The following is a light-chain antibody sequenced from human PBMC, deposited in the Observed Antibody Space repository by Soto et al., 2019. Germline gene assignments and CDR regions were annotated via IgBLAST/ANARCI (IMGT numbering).Light chain of an antibody. CDR3: SSYAGSNNLVI. CDR2: EVN. CDR1: SNDVGAYKY. Sequence: QSALTQPPSASGSPGQSVTISCTGTSNDVGAYKYVSWYQQHPGKAPKLIISEVNKRPSGVPDRFSGSTSGNTASLIVSGLQAEDEAYYYCSSYAGSNNLVIFGGGTKVTVL. V-gene: IGLV2-8*01. J-gene: IGLJ2*01.